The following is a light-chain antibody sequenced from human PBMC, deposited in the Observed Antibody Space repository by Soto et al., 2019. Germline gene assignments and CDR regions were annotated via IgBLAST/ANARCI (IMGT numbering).Light chain of an antibody. V-gene: IGLV2-14*02. CDR2: EVS. CDR3: SSYTSSSTPYV. Sequence: QSALTQPASVSGSPGRSITVSCTGTTNDVGSYSLVSWYQQHPGKAPKLMIYEVSNRPSGVSNRFSGSKSGNTASLTISGLQAEDEADYYCSSYTSSSTPYVFGTGTQLTVL. J-gene: IGLJ1*01. CDR1: TNDVGSYSL.